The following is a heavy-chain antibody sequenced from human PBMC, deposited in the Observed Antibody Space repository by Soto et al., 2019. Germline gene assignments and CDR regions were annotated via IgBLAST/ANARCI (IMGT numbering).Heavy chain of an antibody. CDR3: ARGTEVEMAGQWYYFDY. V-gene: IGHV3-30-3*01. CDR1: GFTFSSYA. J-gene: IGHJ4*02. CDR2: ISYDGSNK. D-gene: IGHD6-19*01. Sequence: QVQLVESGGGVVQPGRSLRLSCAASGFTFSSYAMHWVRQAPGKGLEWVAVISYDGSNKYYADSVKGRFTISRDNSKNTLYLQMNSLRAEDTAVYYCARGTEVEMAGQWYYFDYWGQGTLVTVSS.